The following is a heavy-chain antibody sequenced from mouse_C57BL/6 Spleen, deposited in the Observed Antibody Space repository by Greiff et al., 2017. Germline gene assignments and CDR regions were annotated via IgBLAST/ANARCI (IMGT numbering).Heavy chain of an antibody. CDR1: GYAFSSYW. J-gene: IGHJ3*01. V-gene: IGHV1-80*01. Sequence: QVQLQQSGAELVKPGASVKISCKASGYAFSSYWMNWVKQRPGKGLEWIGQIYPGDGDTNYNGKFKGKATLTADKSSSTAYMQLSSLTSEDSAVYVCARGRDSDYDWFAYWGQGTLVTVSA. CDR3: ARGRDSDYDWFAY. D-gene: IGHD2-4*01. CDR2: IYPGDGDT.